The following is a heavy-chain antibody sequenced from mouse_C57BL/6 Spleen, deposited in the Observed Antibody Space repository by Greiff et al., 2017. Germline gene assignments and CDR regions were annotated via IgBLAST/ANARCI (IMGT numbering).Heavy chain of an antibody. D-gene: IGHD1-1*01. CDR3: TGSYYGSSYGAMDY. CDR2: IDPETGGT. V-gene: IGHV1-15*01. CDR1: GYTFTDYE. Sequence: QVQLQQSGAELVRPGASVTLSCKASGYTFTDYEMHWVKQTPVHGLEWIGAIDPETGGTAYNQKFKGKAILTADKSSSTAYMELRSLTSEDSAVYYCTGSYYGSSYGAMDYWGQGTSVTVSS. J-gene: IGHJ4*01.